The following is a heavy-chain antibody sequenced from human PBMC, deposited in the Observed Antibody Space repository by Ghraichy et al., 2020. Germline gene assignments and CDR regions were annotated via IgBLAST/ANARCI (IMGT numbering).Heavy chain of an antibody. V-gene: IGHV4-39*07. CDR3: ARHQQDYYDFWSGYYSPYYFDY. CDR1: GGSISSSSYY. CDR2: IYYSGST. Sequence: SETLSLTCTVSGGSISSSSYYWGWIRQPPGKGLEWIGSIYYSGSTYYNPSLKSRVTISVDTSKNQFSLKLSSVTAADTAVYYCARHQQDYYDFWSGYYSPYYFDYWGQGTLVTVSS. D-gene: IGHD3-3*01. J-gene: IGHJ4*02.